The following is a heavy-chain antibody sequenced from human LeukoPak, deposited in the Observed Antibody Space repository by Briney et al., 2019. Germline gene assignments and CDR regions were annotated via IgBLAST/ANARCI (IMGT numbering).Heavy chain of an antibody. Sequence: GGSLRLSCAVSGFTFNINTMSWLRQAPGKGLEWVSVISESGRDYYTDSVKGRFTISRDNSKNTLYLQMNSLTAGDTATYYCAKSGYNGHDRPHWGLGTLVTVSS. CDR1: GFTFNINT. CDR3: AKSGYNGHDRPH. V-gene: IGHV3-23*01. CDR2: ISESGRD. D-gene: IGHD5-12*01. J-gene: IGHJ4*02.